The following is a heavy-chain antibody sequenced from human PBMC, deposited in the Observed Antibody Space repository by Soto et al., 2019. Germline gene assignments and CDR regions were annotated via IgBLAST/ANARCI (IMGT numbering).Heavy chain of an antibody. V-gene: IGHV2-5*02. CDR1: GFSLYTGGVG. CDR2: LYWDDTR. J-gene: IGHJ6*04. D-gene: IGHD1-1*01. Sequence: QITLKESSPTLVKPTQTLTLTCSFSGFSLYTGGVGVGWIRQPPGKALEWLALLYWDDTRRYNPSLKNTLTIAKDTSENHVVLTVTDMGPVDTGTYFCAHYTTDTYFDVWGKGATVTVSS. CDR3: AHYTTDTYFDV.